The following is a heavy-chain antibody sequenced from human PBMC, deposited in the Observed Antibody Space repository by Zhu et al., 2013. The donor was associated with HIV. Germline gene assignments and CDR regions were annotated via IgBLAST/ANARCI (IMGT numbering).Heavy chain of an antibody. J-gene: IGHJ6*02. CDR1: GFTFSSYD. CDR2: IGTAGDT. Sequence: EVQLVESGGGLVQPGGSLRLSCAASGFTFSSYDMHWVRQATGKGLEWVSAIGTAGDTYYPGSVKGRFTISRENAKNSLYLQMNSLRAGDTAVYYCARGSSSWYDFYDYYYGMDVWGQGDHGHRLL. CDR3: ARGSSSWYDFYDYYYGMDV. D-gene: IGHD6-13*01. V-gene: IGHV3-13*01.